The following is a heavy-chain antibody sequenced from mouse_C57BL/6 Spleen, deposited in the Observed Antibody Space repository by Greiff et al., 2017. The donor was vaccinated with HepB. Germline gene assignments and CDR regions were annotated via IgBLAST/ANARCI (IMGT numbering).Heavy chain of an antibody. V-gene: IGHV1-9*01. CDR3: AIPDSSGYYYYAMDY. J-gene: IGHJ4*01. CDR1: GYTFTGYW. Sequence: VQLQQSGAELMKPGASVKLSCKATGYTFTGYWIEWVKQRPGHGLEWIGEILPGSGSTNYNEKFKGKTTFTADTSSNTAYMQLSSLTTEDSAIYYCAIPDSSGYYYYAMDYWGQGTSVTVSS. CDR2: ILPGSGST. D-gene: IGHD3-2*02.